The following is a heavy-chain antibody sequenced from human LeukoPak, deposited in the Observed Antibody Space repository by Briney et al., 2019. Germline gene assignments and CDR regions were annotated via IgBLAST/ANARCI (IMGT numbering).Heavy chain of an antibody. CDR2: IYTSGST. V-gene: IGHV4-4*07. CDR1: GVSISSYY. D-gene: IGHD3-10*01. Sequence: SETLSLTCTVSGVSISSYYRSWIRQPAGKGLEWIGRIYTSGSTNYNPSLKSRVTISVDTSKNQFSLKLSSVTAADTAVYYCARRRITMVRGNKDAFDIWGQGTMVTVSS. J-gene: IGHJ3*02. CDR3: ARRRITMVRGNKDAFDI.